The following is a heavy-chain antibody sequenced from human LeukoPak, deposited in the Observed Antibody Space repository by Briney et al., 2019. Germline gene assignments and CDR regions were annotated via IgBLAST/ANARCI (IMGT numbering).Heavy chain of an antibody. Sequence: VASVKVSCKASGYTFTGYYMHWVRQAPGQGLEWMGWINPNSGGTNYAQKFQGRVTMTRDTSISTAYMELSRLRSDDTAVYYCARDLGWEWQLNYYYMDVWGKGTTVTISS. D-gene: IGHD6-19*01. CDR1: GYTFTGYY. CDR2: INPNSGGT. J-gene: IGHJ6*03. V-gene: IGHV1-2*02. CDR3: ARDLGWEWQLNYYYMDV.